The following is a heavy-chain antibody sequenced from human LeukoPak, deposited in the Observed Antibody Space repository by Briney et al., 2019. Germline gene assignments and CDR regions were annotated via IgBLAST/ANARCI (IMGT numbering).Heavy chain of an antibody. CDR2: IYYSGSS. Sequence: SETLSLTCTVSGDSISSGRNYYAWIRQPPGKELEWLGSIYYSGSSSYNPSHKDRVSISVDRSKNQVSLLLTSVTAADTAIYYCARHLSGTTVAHYFDFWGQGTLVPVSS. J-gene: IGHJ4*02. D-gene: IGHD1-1*01. CDR1: GDSISSGRNY. CDR3: ARHLSGTTVAHYFDF. V-gene: IGHV4-39*01.